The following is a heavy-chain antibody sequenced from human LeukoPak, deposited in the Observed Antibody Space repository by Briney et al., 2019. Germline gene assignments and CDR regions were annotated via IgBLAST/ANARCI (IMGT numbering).Heavy chain of an antibody. J-gene: IGHJ5*02. CDR1: GGSISSYY. Sequence: SETLSLTCTASGGSISSYYWSWIRQPPGKGLEWIGYIYYSGSTNYNPSLKSRVTISVDTSKNQFSLKLSSVTAADTAVYYCARGRIAAAGTGWFDPWGQGTLVTVSS. D-gene: IGHD6-13*01. CDR2: IYYSGST. V-gene: IGHV4-59*01. CDR3: ARGRIAAAGTGWFDP.